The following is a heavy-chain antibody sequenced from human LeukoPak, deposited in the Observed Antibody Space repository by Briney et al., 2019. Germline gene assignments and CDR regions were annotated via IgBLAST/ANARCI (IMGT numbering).Heavy chain of an antibody. V-gene: IGHV1-2*02. D-gene: IGHD3-9*01. J-gene: IGHJ4*02. CDR2: INPNSGGT. CDR3: ARGEGYYDILTGYYQPRNYFDY. Sequence: ASVKVSCKTSGYTFTGYFMHWVRQAPGQGLEWMGWINPNSGGTNYAQKFQGRVTMTRDTSISTAYMELSRLRSDDTAVYYCARGEGYYDILTGYYQPRNYFDYWGQGTLVTVSS. CDR1: GYTFTGYF.